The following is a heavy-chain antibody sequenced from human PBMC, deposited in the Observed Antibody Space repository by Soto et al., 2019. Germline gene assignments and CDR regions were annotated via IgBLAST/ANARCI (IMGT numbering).Heavy chain of an antibody. CDR1: GGSISSGDYY. V-gene: IGHV4-30-4*01. Sequence: QVQLQESGPGLVKPSQTLSLTCTVSGGSISSGDYYWSWIRQPPGKGLEWIGYIHYSGSTYYNPSLKSRVTMSVDTSKNQFSLKPSSVTAADTAVYYCARLNSGGYLYHFDFWGQGTLVTVSS. D-gene: IGHD1-26*01. J-gene: IGHJ4*02. CDR2: IHYSGST. CDR3: ARLNSGGYLYHFDF.